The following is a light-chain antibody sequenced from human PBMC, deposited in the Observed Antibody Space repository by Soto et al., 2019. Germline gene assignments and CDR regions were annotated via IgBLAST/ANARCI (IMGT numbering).Light chain of an antibody. CDR2: DAS. V-gene: IGKV3-11*01. CDR1: QSVSSY. J-gene: IGKJ2*01. CDR3: QQRSNWPPLMYT. Sequence: EIVLTQSPATLSLSPGERATLSCRASQSVSSYLAWYQQKPGQAARLLIYDASNRATGIPARFSGSGSGTDFTLTISSLEPEDLAVYYCQQRSNWPPLMYTFGQGTKLEIK.